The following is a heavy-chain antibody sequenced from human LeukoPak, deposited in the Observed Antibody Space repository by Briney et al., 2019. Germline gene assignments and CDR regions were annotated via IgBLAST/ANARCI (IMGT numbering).Heavy chain of an antibody. Sequence: PGGSLRLSWAAAGFTSSSYAMGWVRQAPGKGLEWVSAISGSGGSTYYADSVKGRFTISRDNSKHTLYLQMNSLRAEDTAVYYCAKGPAPIAVAGTDYWGQGTLVTVSS. CDR3: AKGPAPIAVAGTDY. CDR1: GFTSSSYA. CDR2: ISGSGGST. J-gene: IGHJ4*02. V-gene: IGHV3-23*01. D-gene: IGHD6-19*01.